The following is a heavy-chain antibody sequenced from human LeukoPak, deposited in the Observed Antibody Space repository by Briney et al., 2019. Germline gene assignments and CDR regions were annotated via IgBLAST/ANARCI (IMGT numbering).Heavy chain of an antibody. CDR3: ATAFNWDSFFDY. CDR1: GGTFSSYA. CDR2: IIPIFGTA. Sequence: ASVKVSCKASGGTFSSYAISWVRQAPGQGLEWMGGIIPIFGTANYAQKFQGRVTITADESTSTAYMELSSLRSEDTAVYYCATAFNWDSFFDYWGQGTLVTVSS. D-gene: IGHD1-7*01. V-gene: IGHV1-69*13. J-gene: IGHJ4*02.